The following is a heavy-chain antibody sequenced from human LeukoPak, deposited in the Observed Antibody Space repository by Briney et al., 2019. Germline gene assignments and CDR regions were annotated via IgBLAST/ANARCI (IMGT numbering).Heavy chain of an antibody. D-gene: IGHD1-26*01. V-gene: IGHV3-48*01. CDR2: ISSSSSII. Sequence: GGSLRLSCAASGFTFNNYDMNWVRQAPGKGLEWVSYISSSSSIIYYADSVKGRFTISRDTAKNSLYLQMNSLRAEDTAVYYCAREGGSYCFDYWGQGTLVTVSS. CDR3: AREGGSYCFDY. J-gene: IGHJ4*02. CDR1: GFTFNNYD.